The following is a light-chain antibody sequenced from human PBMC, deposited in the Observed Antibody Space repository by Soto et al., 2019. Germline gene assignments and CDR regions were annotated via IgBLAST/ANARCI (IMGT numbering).Light chain of an antibody. V-gene: IGKV4-1*01. J-gene: IGKJ1*01. CDR1: QSVLFDTNNKNY. Sequence: IVVTQSPDSLAVSLGERATINCRSSQSVLFDTNNKNYFAWYQQKPGQPPKLLIYWASTRESGVPDRFSGSGSGTDFTLTIDSLQAEDVAVYYCQQYNNWPPWTFGQGTKVEIK. CDR2: WAS. CDR3: QQYNNWPPWT.